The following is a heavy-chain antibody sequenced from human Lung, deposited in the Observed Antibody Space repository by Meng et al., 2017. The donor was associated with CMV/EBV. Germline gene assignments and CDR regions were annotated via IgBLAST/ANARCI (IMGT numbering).Heavy chain of an antibody. J-gene: IGHJ4*02. Sequence: LTXXASAFIFSDYAMTWIRQAPGKGLEWVSSISSTSIHIYYADSVKGRFTISRDNGKNLLYLQLNSLRAEDTAVYYCARGRGYCSSTNCYLNFDYWGQGTLVTVSS. CDR2: ISSTSIHI. V-gene: IGHV3-21*01. CDR1: AFIFSDYA. CDR3: ARGRGYCSSTNCYLNFDY. D-gene: IGHD2-2*01.